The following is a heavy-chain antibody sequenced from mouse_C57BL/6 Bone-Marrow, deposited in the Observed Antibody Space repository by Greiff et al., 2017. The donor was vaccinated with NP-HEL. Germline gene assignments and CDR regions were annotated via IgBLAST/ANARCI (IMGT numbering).Heavy chain of an antibody. CDR2: IYPGSGST. V-gene: IGHV1-55*01. Sequence: QVQLQQPGAELVKPGASVKMSCKASGYTFTSYWITWVKQRPGQGLEWIGDIYPGSGSTNYNEKFKSKATLTVDTSSSTAYMHLSSLTSEDSAVYYCARLGSIYYGYAWFAYWGQGTLVTVSA. CDR1: GYTFTSYW. J-gene: IGHJ3*01. D-gene: IGHD2-2*01. CDR3: ARLGSIYYGYAWFAY.